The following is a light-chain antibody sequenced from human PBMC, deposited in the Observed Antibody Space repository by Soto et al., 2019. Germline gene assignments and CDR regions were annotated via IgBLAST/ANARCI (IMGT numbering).Light chain of an antibody. CDR3: SSYTSSHTHV. CDR1: NSDIGSYKY. J-gene: IGLJ2*01. V-gene: IGLV2-14*01. CDR2: EVR. Sequence: QSVLTQPASVSGSPGQSITISCAGSNSDIGSYKYVSWFQQHPGNAPKLIISEVRDRPSGVSTRFSGSKSGNTASLTISGLQPEDEADYYCSSYTSSHTHVFGGGTKVTVL.